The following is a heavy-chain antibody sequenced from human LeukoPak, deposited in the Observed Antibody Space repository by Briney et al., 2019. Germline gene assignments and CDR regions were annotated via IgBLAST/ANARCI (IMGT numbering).Heavy chain of an antibody. J-gene: IGHJ3*02. Sequence: GASVKVSCKASGYTFNDYYMQWVRQAPGQGLQWMGWINPNTGATRYAQKIQGRIAMTRDTSMSTVYMELSGLRSDDTAVYYCAKDLRSSESYRGGDAFDIWGQGTMATVSS. CDR3: AKDLRSSESYRGGDAFDI. V-gene: IGHV1-2*02. CDR2: INPNTGAT. CDR1: GYTFNDYY. D-gene: IGHD3-10*01.